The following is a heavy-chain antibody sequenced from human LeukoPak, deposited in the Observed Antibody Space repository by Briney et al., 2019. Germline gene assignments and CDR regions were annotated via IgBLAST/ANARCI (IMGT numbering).Heavy chain of an antibody. CDR3: ARDAHYYDSSGNI. CDR2: IIPIFGTA. D-gene: IGHD3-22*01. V-gene: IGHV1-69*13. J-gene: IGHJ3*02. Sequence: ASVKVSCKASGGTFSSYAISWVRQAPGQGLEWMGGIIPIFGTANYAQKFQGRVTITADESTSTAYMELSSLRSEDTAVYYCARDAHYYDSSGNIRGQGTMVTVSS. CDR1: GGTFSSYA.